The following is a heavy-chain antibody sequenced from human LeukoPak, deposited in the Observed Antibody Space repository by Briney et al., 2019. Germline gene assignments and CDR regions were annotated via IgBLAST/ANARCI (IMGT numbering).Heavy chain of an antibody. V-gene: IGHV3-23*01. D-gene: IGHD6-13*01. CDR3: AKCPTGYTKTFDS. J-gene: IGHJ4*02. CDR2: ISGSGSKT. Sequence: GGSLRLSCAVSGFTVSSYAMSWVRQAPGKGLEWVSAISGSGSKTYCADSVKGRSTISRDNSRNTLYLQMNSLRAEDTAVYYCAKCPTGYTKTFDSWGQGTLVTVSS. CDR1: GFTVSSYA.